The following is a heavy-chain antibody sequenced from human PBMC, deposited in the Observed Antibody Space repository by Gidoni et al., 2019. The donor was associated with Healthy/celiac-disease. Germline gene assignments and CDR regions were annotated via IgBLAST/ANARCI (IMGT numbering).Heavy chain of an antibody. CDR1: GFHFSSYW. D-gene: IGHD3-22*01. V-gene: IGHV3-7*01. Sequence: EVQLVESGGGLVQLGGSRRLSCAASGFHFSSYWMSWVRQAPGQGLEGVANRKQDGSEKYYGDSVKGRFTSSRDNAKNSLYLQMNSLRAEDTAVYYCARDTHDSSGYYYLVLDYWGQGTLVTVSS. J-gene: IGHJ4*02. CDR3: ARDTHDSSGYYYLVLDY. CDR2: RKQDGSEK.